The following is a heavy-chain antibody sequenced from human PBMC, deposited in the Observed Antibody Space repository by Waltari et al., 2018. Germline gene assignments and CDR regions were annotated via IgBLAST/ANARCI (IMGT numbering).Heavy chain of an antibody. CDR2: IYPSRST. CDR1: GYSISSGYY. CDR3: ARRAAITAAGPTYYMDV. D-gene: IGHD6-13*01. J-gene: IGHJ6*03. Sequence: QVQLQESGPGLVKPSETLSLTCAVSGYSISSGYYWGWIRQPPGKGLEWIGKIYPSRSTHYNPPLKSRVTISVDTSKNQFSLKLSSVTAADTAVYYCARRAAITAAGPTYYMDVWGKGTTVTVSS. V-gene: IGHV4-38-2*01.